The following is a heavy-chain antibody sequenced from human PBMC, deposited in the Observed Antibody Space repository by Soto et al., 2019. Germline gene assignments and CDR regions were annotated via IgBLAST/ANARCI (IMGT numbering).Heavy chain of an antibody. CDR2: IYYSGST. J-gene: IGHJ4*02. CDR3: ARRYGGNLDY. CDR1: GGSISSYY. V-gene: IGHV4-59*08. D-gene: IGHD1-26*01. Sequence: QVQLRESGPGLVKPSETLSLTCTVSGGSISSYYWSWIRQPPGKGLEWIGYIYYSGSTNYNPSLKSRVTISVDTSKNQFSLKLSSVPAADTAVYYCARRYGGNLDYWGQGTLVTVSS.